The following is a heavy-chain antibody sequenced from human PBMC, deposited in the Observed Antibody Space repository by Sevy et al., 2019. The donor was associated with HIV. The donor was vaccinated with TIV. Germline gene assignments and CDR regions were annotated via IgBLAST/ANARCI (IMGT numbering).Heavy chain of an antibody. CDR1: GFTFSDYY. Sequence: GGSLRLSCVASGFTFSDYYMSWIRQAPGKGLEWVSYISSSGSTIYYADSVKGRFTISRDNAKNSLYLQMNSLRAEDTAVYYCARARGQLYYYDSSGDDYFDYWGQGTLVTVSS. D-gene: IGHD3-22*01. V-gene: IGHV3-11*01. J-gene: IGHJ4*02. CDR2: ISSSGSTI. CDR3: ARARGQLYYYDSSGDDYFDY.